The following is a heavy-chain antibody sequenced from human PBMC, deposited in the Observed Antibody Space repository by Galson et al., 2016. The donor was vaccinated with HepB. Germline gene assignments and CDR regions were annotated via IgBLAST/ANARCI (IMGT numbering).Heavy chain of an antibody. Sequence: SLRLSCAASGFTFDDYAMHWVRKRPGKGLEWVSGISWNSGALDHADSVRGRFTISRDNAKNSLDLQMSSLRAEDTALYYCAKDLSGIPYYYSLDVWGLGTTVTVS. CDR2: ISWNSGAL. CDR3: AKDLSGIPYYYSLDV. J-gene: IGHJ6*02. CDR1: GFTFDDYA. D-gene: IGHD6-13*01. V-gene: IGHV3-9*01.